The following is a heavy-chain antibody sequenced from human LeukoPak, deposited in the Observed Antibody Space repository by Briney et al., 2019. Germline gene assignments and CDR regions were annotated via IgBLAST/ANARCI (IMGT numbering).Heavy chain of an antibody. CDR3: ARVGPPYDFWSGYSSNYMDV. J-gene: IGHJ6*03. CDR1: GGTFSSYA. Sequence: ASVKVSCKASGGTFSSYAISWVRQAPGQGLEWMGWISAYNGDTNYAQKFQGRVTMTRDTSISTAYMELSRLRSDDTAVYYCARVGPPYDFWSGYSSNYMDVWGKGTTVTVSS. D-gene: IGHD3-3*01. V-gene: IGHV1-2*02. CDR2: ISAYNGDT.